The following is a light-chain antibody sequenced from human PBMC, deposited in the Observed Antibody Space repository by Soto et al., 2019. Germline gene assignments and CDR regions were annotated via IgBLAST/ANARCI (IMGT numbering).Light chain of an antibody. CDR2: GAS. CDR3: QQYNNWPPRT. CDR1: ETVNSN. Sequence: EIVMTQSRATLSVSPGERATISCGASETVNSNVAWYQQKPGRAPRLLIYGASTRATGFPARFSGSVSGTEFTLTIGSLQSEDFAVYFCQQYNNWPPRTFGQGTKVDIK. J-gene: IGKJ1*01. V-gene: IGKV3-15*01.